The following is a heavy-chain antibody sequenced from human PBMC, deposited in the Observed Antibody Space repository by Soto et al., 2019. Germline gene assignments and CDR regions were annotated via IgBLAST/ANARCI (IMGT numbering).Heavy chain of an antibody. D-gene: IGHD6-19*01. CDR3: ARGEVAGNY. Sequence: GGSLRLSCAASGFTFSDYYMSWIRQAPGKGLEWVSYISNSGSYTKYGDSVKGRFTISRDNAKNSLYLQMTSLRVEDTAVYYCARGEVAGNYWGQGTLVTVSS. CDR2: ISNSGSYT. CDR1: GFTFSDYY. V-gene: IGHV3-11*05. J-gene: IGHJ4*02.